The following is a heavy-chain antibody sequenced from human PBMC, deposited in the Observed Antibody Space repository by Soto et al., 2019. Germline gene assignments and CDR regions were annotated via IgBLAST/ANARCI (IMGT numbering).Heavy chain of an antibody. Sequence: QVQLQESGPGLVKPSGTLSLTCAVSGGSISSSNCWSWVRQHPGKGLEWIGEIYHSGNTNCNHYLKSRVTMAVDKSRNQFSLKLSTVTAEDTAVYYCARRCGEGRVDYWGQGTLVTVSS. CDR1: GGSISSSNC. V-gene: IGHV4-4*02. J-gene: IGHJ4*02. CDR2: IYHSGNT. CDR3: ARRCGEGRVDY.